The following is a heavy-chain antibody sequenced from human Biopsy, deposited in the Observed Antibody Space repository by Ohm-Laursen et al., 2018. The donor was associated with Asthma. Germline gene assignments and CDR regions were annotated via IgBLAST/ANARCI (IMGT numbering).Heavy chain of an antibody. D-gene: IGHD6-6*01. CDR1: GDAVSTSGSY. Sequence: SETLSLTCIVSGDAVSTSGSYWGWIRQSPGKGLEWIGSIYYSGRTYYNPSLESRVTISADTSKNHFSLKVTSVTAADTAVYYCARAVSSSSYWYFDLWGRGDLVTVSP. J-gene: IGHJ2*01. CDR3: ARAVSSSSYWYFDL. V-gene: IGHV4-39*02. CDR2: IYYSGRT.